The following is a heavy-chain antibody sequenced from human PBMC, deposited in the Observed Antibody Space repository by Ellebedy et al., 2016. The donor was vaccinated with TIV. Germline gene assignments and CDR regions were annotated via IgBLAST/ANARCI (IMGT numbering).Heavy chain of an antibody. Sequence: GESLKISCKGSGYSFTNYYISWVRQMPGKGLEWMGRIDPGDSYTIYSPSFQGHVTISADKAISTAYLQWSSLRASDTAMYFCARLYGIDAFEIWGQGTMVTVSS. CDR2: IDPGDSYT. D-gene: IGHD2-8*01. J-gene: IGHJ3*02. CDR3: ARLYGIDAFEI. V-gene: IGHV5-10-1*01. CDR1: GYSFTNYY.